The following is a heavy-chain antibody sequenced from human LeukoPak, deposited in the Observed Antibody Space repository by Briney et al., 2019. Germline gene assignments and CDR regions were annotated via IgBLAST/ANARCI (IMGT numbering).Heavy chain of an antibody. J-gene: IGHJ4*02. CDR2: IYYSGST. V-gene: IGHV4-59*08. CDR3: AGTEESSNYYGSGSHFDY. CDR1: VGSISSYY. D-gene: IGHD3-10*01. Sequence: PSETLSLTCTVPVGSISSYYWSWIRQPPEKGLEWIGYIYYSGSTNYNPSLKSRVTISVDTSKNQFSLKLSSVTAADTAVYYCAGTEESSNYYGSGSHFDYWGQGTLVTVSS.